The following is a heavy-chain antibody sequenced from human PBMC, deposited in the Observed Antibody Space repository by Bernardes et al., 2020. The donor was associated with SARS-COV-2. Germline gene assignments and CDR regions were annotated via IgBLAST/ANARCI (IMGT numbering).Heavy chain of an antibody. V-gene: IGHV3-21*01. J-gene: IGHJ3*02. Sequence: GGSLRLSCAASGFTFSSYSMNWVRQAPGKGLEWVSSISSSSSYIYYADSVKGRFTISRDNAKNSLYLQMNSLRAEDTAVYYCARDGPDIVVVPADAFDIWGQGTMVTVSS. CDR3: ARDGPDIVVVPADAFDI. D-gene: IGHD2-2*01. CDR2: ISSSSSYI. CDR1: GFTFSSYS.